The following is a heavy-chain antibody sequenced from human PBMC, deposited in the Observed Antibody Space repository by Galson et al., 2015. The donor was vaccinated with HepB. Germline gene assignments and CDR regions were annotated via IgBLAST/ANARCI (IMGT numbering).Heavy chain of an antibody. CDR2: ISGSGGST. V-gene: IGHV3-23*01. Sequence: SLRLSCAASGFTFSSYAMSWVRQAPGKGLEWVSAISGSGGSTYYADSVKGRFTISRDNSKNTLYLQMNSLRAEDTAVYYCAKDMGDRGGWYVSYYGMDVWGQGTTVTVSS. D-gene: IGHD6-19*01. J-gene: IGHJ6*02. CDR3: AKDMGDRGGWYVSYYGMDV. CDR1: GFTFSSYA.